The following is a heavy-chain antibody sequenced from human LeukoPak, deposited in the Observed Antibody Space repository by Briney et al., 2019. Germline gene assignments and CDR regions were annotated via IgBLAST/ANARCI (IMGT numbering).Heavy chain of an antibody. CDR3: ATSSGSYYY. CDR2: IYYSGST. Sequence: SETLSLTCTVSGESTRSYYWGWIRQPPGKGLEWIGSIYYSGSTYYNPSLKSRVTISVDTSKNQFSLKLSSVTAADTAVYYCATSSGSYYYWGQGTLVTVSS. D-gene: IGHD1-26*01. CDR1: GESTRSYY. J-gene: IGHJ4*02. V-gene: IGHV4-39*01.